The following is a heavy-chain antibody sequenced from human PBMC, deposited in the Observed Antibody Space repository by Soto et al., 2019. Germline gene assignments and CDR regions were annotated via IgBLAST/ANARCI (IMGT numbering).Heavy chain of an antibody. Sequence: GGSLRLSCAASGFTFSGYAMSWVRQAPGKGLEWVSAISGSGGSTYYADSVKGRFTISRDNSKNTLYLQMNSLRAEDTAVYYCAKTEDYYDFWSGLIMDVWGQGTTVTVSS. D-gene: IGHD3-3*01. V-gene: IGHV3-23*01. CDR1: GFTFSGYA. CDR2: ISGSGGST. CDR3: AKTEDYYDFWSGLIMDV. J-gene: IGHJ6*02.